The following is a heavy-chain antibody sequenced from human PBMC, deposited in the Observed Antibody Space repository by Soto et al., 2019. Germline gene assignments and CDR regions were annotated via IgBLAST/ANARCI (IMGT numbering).Heavy chain of an antibody. CDR3: ARRYCSSTSCPDAFDI. V-gene: IGHV1-8*01. Sequence: ASVKVSCKASGYTFTSYDINWVRQATGQGLEWMGWMNPNSGNTGYAQKFQGRVTMTRNTSISTAYMELSSLRSEDTAVYYCARRYCSSTSCPDAFDIWGQGTMVTVSS. D-gene: IGHD2-2*01. CDR1: GYTFTSYD. J-gene: IGHJ3*02. CDR2: MNPNSGNT.